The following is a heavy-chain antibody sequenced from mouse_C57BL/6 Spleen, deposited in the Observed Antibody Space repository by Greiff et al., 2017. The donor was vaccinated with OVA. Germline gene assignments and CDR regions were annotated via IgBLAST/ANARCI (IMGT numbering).Heavy chain of an antibody. V-gene: IGHV1-81*01. CDR1: GYTFTSYG. CDR2: IYPRSGNT. CDR3: ARLRHGSGSDYAMDY. J-gene: IGHJ4*01. Sequence: VQLQQSGAELARPGASVKLSCKASGYTFTSYGISWVKQRPGQGLEWIGEIYPRSGNTYYNEKFKGKATLTADKSSSTAYMELRSLTSEDSAVYFCARLRHGSGSDYAMDYWGQGTSVTVSA. D-gene: IGHD1-1*01.